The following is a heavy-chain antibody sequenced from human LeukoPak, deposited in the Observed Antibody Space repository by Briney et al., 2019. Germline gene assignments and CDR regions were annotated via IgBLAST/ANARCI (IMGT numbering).Heavy chain of an antibody. CDR1: GFTVSSYF. J-gene: IGHJ3*02. D-gene: IGHD3-16*01. Sequence: GGSLRLSCAASGFTVSSYFMSWVRQAPGKGLEWVAVISYDGSSKYYADSVKGRFTISRDDARNTLFLQMNSLRAEDTALYYCARGLGGLTYTDIWGQGTMVTVSS. CDR3: ARGLGGLTYTDI. V-gene: IGHV3-30-3*01. CDR2: ISYDGSSK.